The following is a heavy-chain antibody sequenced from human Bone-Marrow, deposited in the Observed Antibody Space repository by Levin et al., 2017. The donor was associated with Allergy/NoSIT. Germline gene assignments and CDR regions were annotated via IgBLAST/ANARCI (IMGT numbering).Heavy chain of an antibody. Sequence: GESLKISCAASGFIFSSDVMHWVRQAPGKGLEWVALISNDGSNKFYADPVKGRFTISRDNTKNTLYLQMNNLRPNDTAVYYCAKERFLLDYWGQGTLVTVSS. CDR1: GFIFSSDV. CDR2: ISNDGSNK. D-gene: IGHD3-16*01. V-gene: IGHV3-30*18. J-gene: IGHJ4*02. CDR3: AKERFLLDY.